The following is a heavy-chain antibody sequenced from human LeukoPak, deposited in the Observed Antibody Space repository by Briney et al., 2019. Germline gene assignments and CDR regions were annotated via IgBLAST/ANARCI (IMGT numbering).Heavy chain of an antibody. J-gene: IGHJ4*02. V-gene: IGHV4-39*07. Sequence: SETLSLTCTVSGGSISSSSYYWGWIRQPPGKGLEWIGSIYYSGSTYYNPSLKSRVTVSVDTSKNQFSLKLKSVTAADTAVYYCAREGSRTPFDFWGQGTLVTVSS. D-gene: IGHD1/OR15-1a*01. CDR1: GGSISSSSYY. CDR2: IYYSGST. CDR3: AREGSRTPFDF.